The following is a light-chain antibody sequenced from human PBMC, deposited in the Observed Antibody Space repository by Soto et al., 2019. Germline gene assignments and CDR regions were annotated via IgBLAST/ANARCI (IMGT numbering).Light chain of an antibody. Sequence: QSALTQPASVSGSPGQSITISCTGTSSDVGSYNSVSWYQQHPGKAPKVMIYDVSNRPSGVSNRFSGSKSGNTASLTISGLQAEDEADYYCTSYTSSTPFYVFGTGTKVTVL. CDR3: TSYTSSTPFYV. CDR1: SSDVGSYNS. J-gene: IGLJ1*01. V-gene: IGLV2-14*01. CDR2: DVS.